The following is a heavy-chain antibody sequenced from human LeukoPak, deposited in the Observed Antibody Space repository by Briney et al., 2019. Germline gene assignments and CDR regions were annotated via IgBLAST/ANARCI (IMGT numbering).Heavy chain of an antibody. CDR1: GYTFTSYY. V-gene: IGHV1-46*01. D-gene: IGHD6-13*01. CDR2: INPSSGTT. CDR3: ARARAAAGMEGDY. Sequence: ASVKVSCKASGYTFTSYYIHWVRQAPGQGLEWMGIINPSSGTTNYAQKFQGRVTMTRDTSTSTVYMELSSLRSEDTAVYYCARARAAAGMEGDYWGQGTLVTVSS. J-gene: IGHJ4*02.